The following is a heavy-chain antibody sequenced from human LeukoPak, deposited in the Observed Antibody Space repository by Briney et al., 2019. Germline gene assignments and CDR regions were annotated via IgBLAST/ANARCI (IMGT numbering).Heavy chain of an antibody. D-gene: IGHD6-13*01. CDR3: AREVAAAGSDY. Sequence: ASVKVSCKASGGTFSSYTISWVRQAPGQGLEWMGRITPILGIANYAQKFQGRVTITADKSTSTAYMELSSLRSEDTAVYYCAREVAAAGSDYWGQGTLVTVSS. J-gene: IGHJ4*02. V-gene: IGHV1-69*04. CDR1: GGTFSSYT. CDR2: ITPILGIA.